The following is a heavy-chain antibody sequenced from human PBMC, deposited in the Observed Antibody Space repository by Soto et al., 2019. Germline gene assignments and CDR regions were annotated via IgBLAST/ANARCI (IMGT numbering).Heavy chain of an antibody. CDR1: GFTFSNYP. V-gene: IGHV3-64D*08. Sequence: EVQLVESGGGLVQPGGSLRLSCSASGFTFSNYPMHWVRQGPGKGLEFVSVISGNGGYTYYADSVKGRFTISRDNSKSSLALQMSSLRPEDTAVYYCVKAPLKYGGSYYDYWGQGALVIVSS. D-gene: IGHD3-10*01. CDR3: VKAPLKYGGSYYDY. CDR2: ISGNGGYT. J-gene: IGHJ4*02.